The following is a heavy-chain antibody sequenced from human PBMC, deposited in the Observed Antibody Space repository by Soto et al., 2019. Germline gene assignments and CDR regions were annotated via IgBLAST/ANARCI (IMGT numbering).Heavy chain of an antibody. CDR1: GGSVSSGSYY. CDR2: IYYSGST. V-gene: IGHV4-61*01. D-gene: IGHD5-12*01. Sequence: PAETLSLTCTVSGGSVSSGSYYWSWIRQPQGKGLEWIGYIYYSGSTNYNPSLKSRVTISVDTSKNQFSLKLSSVTAADTAVYYCARDHGGYVGYWGHGTLVTVSS. CDR3: ARDHGGYVGY. J-gene: IGHJ4*01.